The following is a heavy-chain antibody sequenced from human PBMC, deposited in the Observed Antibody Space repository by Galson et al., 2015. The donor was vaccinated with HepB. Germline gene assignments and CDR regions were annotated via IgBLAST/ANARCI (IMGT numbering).Heavy chain of an antibody. Sequence: SVKVSCKASGGTFSSYTISWVRQAPGQGLEWMGRIIPILGIANYAQKFQGRVTITADKSTSTAYMELSSLRSEDTAVYYCASLYSSDPHYYYYGMDVWGQGTTVTVSS. D-gene: IGHD6-19*01. J-gene: IGHJ6*02. CDR1: GGTFSSYT. CDR2: IIPILGIA. V-gene: IGHV1-69*02. CDR3: ASLYSSDPHYYYYGMDV.